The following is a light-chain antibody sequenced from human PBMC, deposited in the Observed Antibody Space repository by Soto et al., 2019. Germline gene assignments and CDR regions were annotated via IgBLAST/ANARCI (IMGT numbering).Light chain of an antibody. CDR3: QQSYSTTWT. J-gene: IGKJ1*01. CDR1: QSISSN. V-gene: IGKV3-15*01. CDR2: GAS. Sequence: EIVMTQSPATLCVSPGERATLSCRASQSISSNLAWYQQKPGQAPRLLIYGASTRATGIPARFSGSGSGTEFTLTISSLQPEDFATYSCQQSYSTTWTFGQGTKVDIK.